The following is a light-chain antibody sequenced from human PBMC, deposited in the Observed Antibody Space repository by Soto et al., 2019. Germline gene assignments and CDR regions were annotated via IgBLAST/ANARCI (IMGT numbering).Light chain of an antibody. CDR3: QQYNNWPPGST. CDR1: QSVSSN. Sequence: EIVMTQSPATLSVSPGERATLSCRASQSVSSNLAWYQQKPGQAPRLLIYGASTRATGIPARFSGSGSGPEFTLTISSLQSEDFAVYYCQQYNNWPPGSTFGPGTKVDIK. J-gene: IGKJ3*01. CDR2: GAS. V-gene: IGKV3-15*01.